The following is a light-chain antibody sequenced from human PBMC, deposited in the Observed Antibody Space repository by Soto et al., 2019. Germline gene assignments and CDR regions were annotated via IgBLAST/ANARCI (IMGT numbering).Light chain of an antibody. CDR3: KQYNSYSWT. CDR2: KAS. J-gene: IGKJ1*01. Sequence: DIQMTQSPSTLSASVGDRVTITCRASQSISSWLAWYQQKPGKAPKLLIYKASSLESGVPSRFSGSGSGTEFTLTISSLQPDDFATYYCKQYNSYSWTFGQGTKVKT. CDR1: QSISSW. V-gene: IGKV1-5*03.